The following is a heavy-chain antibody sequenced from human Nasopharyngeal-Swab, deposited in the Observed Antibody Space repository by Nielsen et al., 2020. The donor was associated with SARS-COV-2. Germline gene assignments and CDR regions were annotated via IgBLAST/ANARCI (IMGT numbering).Heavy chain of an antibody. J-gene: IGHJ4*02. V-gene: IGHV1-8*01. CDR2: MNPNSGNT. Sequence: WVRQAPGQGVEWTGWMNPNSGNTGYAQKFQGRVTMTRNTSISTAYMELSSLRSEDTAVYYCASARQTLGYCSGGSCYPVDYWGQGTLVTVSS. D-gene: IGHD2-15*01. CDR3: ASARQTLGYCSGGSCYPVDY.